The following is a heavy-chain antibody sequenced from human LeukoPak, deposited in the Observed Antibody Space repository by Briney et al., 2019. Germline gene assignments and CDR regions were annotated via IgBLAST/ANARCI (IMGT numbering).Heavy chain of an antibody. V-gene: IGHV3-48*04. CDR1: GFSLSIYS. CDR2: ISSSSSGV. D-gene: IGHD5-24*01. Sequence: GGSLRLSRAASGFSLSIYSMHWVRQAPGKGLEWVSYISSSSSGVSYSDSVKGRFTISRDNAKKSLYLQMNSLRAEDTAVYYCARDFYGYNWVNYLDYWGQGTLVTVSS. CDR3: ARDFYGYNWVNYLDY. J-gene: IGHJ4*02.